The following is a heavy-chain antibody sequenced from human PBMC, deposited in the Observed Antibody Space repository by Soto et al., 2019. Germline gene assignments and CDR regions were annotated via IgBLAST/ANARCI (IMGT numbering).Heavy chain of an antibody. V-gene: IGHV6-1*01. CDR3: ARFPGYCSSTSCYSLTYSFDI. Sequence: PSQTLSLTCAISGDSVSSNRAAWNWIRQSPSRGLEWLGRTYYRAKWYNDYAVSVKSRITINPDTSKNQFSLQLNSVTPEDTAVYYCARFPGYCSSTSCYSLTYSFDIWGQGTMVTVSS. CDR2: TYYRAKWYN. CDR1: GDSVSSNRAA. D-gene: IGHD2-2*01. J-gene: IGHJ3*02.